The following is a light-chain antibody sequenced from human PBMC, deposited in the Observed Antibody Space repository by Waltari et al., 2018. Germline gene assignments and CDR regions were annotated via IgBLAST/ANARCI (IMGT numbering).Light chain of an antibody. CDR3: CSYAGTYTVIL. Sequence: QSALTQPRSVSGSLGQSVTISCTGAGSDVGRYNYVSWYQQLPGKAPKLMIYDVTTRPSGGPDRFSGSKSGNTASLTISGLQADDEADYYCCSYAGTYTVILFGGGTRLTVL. CDR2: DVT. J-gene: IGLJ2*01. V-gene: IGLV2-11*01. CDR1: GSDVGRYNY.